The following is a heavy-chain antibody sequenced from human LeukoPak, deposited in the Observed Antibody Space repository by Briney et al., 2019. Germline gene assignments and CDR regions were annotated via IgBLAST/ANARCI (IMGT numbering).Heavy chain of an antibody. CDR3: ARDVIMGGSQGWFDP. J-gene: IGHJ5*02. D-gene: IGHD2-8*01. V-gene: IGHV1-2*02. Sequence: ASVKVSCKASGYSFIDYHIHWVRQAPGQGLECMGWISPRSGATKYYIERFQGRFTMTRDTSISTAYMEQSGLTYDDTAMYFCARDVIMGGSQGWFDPWGQGTLVTVSS. CDR2: ISPRSGAT. CDR1: GYSFIDYH.